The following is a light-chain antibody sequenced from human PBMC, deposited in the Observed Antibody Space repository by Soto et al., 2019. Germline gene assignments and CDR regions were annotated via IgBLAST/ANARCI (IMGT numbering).Light chain of an antibody. CDR2: DAS. CDR3: QQRSNWPRT. J-gene: IGKJ1*01. Sequence: EIVLTQSPATLSLSPGERATFSCRASQSVSSYLAWYQQKPGQAPRLLIYDASNRATGIPARFSGSGSGTDFTLTISSLEPEDFVVYYCQQRSNWPRTFGPGTKVEIK. V-gene: IGKV3-11*01. CDR1: QSVSSY.